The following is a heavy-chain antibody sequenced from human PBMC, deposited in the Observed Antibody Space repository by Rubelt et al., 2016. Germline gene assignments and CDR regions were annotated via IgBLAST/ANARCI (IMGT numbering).Heavy chain of an antibody. D-gene: IGHD4-11*01. CDR3: AKRGPYTSGGKYYFDY. V-gene: IGHV3-23*01. Sequence: GKGLEWVSDISGSGLTTYYADSVKGRFTISRDNSKNTLYLQMNSLRAEDTAIYYCAKRGPYTSGGKYYFDYWGRGTLVIVSS. CDR2: ISGSGLTT. J-gene: IGHJ4*02.